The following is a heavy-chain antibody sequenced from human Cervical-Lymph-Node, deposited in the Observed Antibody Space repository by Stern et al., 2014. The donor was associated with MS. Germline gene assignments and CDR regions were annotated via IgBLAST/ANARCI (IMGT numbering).Heavy chain of an antibody. D-gene: IGHD3-16*02. CDR3: VGYRNWYFDL. CDR1: GGSISSSSYY. CDR2: IIYSGIS. J-gene: IGHJ2*01. V-gene: IGHV4-39*01. Sequence: VQLQESGPGLVKPSETLSLTCTVSGGSISSSSYYWGWIRQPPGKGLEWIGSIIYSGISYYTPSLKVRFTISLDTSKNHSSLNLSFVTAADTAVYYCVGYRNWYFDLWGRGTLVTVSS.